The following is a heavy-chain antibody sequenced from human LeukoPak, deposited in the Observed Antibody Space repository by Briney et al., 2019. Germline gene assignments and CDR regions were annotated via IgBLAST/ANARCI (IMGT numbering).Heavy chain of an antibody. J-gene: IGHJ4*02. CDR2: ISWNSGSI. Sequence: GGSLRLSCTASESTFDYAMHWVRQAPGKGLEWVSGISWNSGSIGYADSVKGRFTISRDNAKNSLYLQMNSLRAEDTALYYCAKGPYSGYDYVFFFDYWGQGTLVTVSS. D-gene: IGHD5-12*01. CDR1: ESTFDYA. CDR3: AKGPYSGYDYVFFFDY. V-gene: IGHV3-9*01.